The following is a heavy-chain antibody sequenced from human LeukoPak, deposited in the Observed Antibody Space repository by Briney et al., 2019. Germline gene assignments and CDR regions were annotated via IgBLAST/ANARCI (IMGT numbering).Heavy chain of an antibody. D-gene: IGHD6-13*01. J-gene: IGHJ4*02. CDR3: ERDRRGSSWIDY. Sequence: SETLSLTCTVSGGSISSYYWSWFRQPPGKGLEWIGYIYYGGSTNYNPSLKSRVTISVDTSKNQFSLKLSSVTAADTAVYYCERDRRGSSWIDYWGQGTLVTVSS. V-gene: IGHV4-59*01. CDR2: IYYGGST. CDR1: GGSISSYY.